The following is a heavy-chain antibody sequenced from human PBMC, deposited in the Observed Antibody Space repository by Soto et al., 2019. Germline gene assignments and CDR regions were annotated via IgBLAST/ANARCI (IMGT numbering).Heavy chain of an antibody. D-gene: IGHD2-8*01. J-gene: IGHJ6*02. CDR1: GFTFSSYA. Sequence: EVQLLESGGGLVQPGGSLRLSCAASGFTFSSYAMSWVRQAPGKGLEWVSAISGSGGSTYYADSVKGRFTISRDNSKNTLYLQMNSLRAEDTAVYYCAKDRNKEMVYGWTLYYYYGMDVWGQGTTVTVSS. CDR3: AKDRNKEMVYGWTLYYYYGMDV. CDR2: ISGSGGST. V-gene: IGHV3-23*01.